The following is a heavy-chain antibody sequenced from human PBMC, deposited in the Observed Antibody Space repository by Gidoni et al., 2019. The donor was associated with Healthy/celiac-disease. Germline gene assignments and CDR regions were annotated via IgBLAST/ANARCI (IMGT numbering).Heavy chain of an antibody. CDR2: INSDGSST. J-gene: IGHJ3*02. V-gene: IGHV3-74*01. CDR1: GFTFSSYW. Sequence: EVQLVESGGGLVQPGGSLRLSCAASGFTFSSYWMHWVRQAPGKGLVWVSRINSDGSSTSYADSVKGRFTISRDNAKNTLYLQMNSLRAEDTAVYYCARDYYDFWSRDAFDIWGQGTMVTVSS. D-gene: IGHD3-3*01. CDR3: ARDYYDFWSRDAFDI.